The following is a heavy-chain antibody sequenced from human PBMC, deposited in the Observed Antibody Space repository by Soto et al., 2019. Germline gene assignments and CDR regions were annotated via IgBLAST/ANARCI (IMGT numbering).Heavy chain of an antibody. D-gene: IGHD3-10*01. CDR3: SRGVTMVRGVIIDWFDP. CDR1: GFTFSDYY. CDR2: ISSSSSYT. J-gene: IGHJ5*02. Sequence: PGGSLRLSCAASGFTFSDYYMSWIRQAPGKGLEWVSYISSSSSYTNYADSVKGRFTISRDNAKNSLYLQMNSLRAGDTAVYYSSRGVTMVRGVIIDWFDPWRQGTLVTVSS. V-gene: IGHV3-11*06.